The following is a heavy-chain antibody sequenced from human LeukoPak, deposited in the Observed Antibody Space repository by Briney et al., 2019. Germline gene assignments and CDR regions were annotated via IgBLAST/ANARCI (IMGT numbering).Heavy chain of an antibody. CDR1: GGSFSGYY. D-gene: IGHD6-13*01. CDR3: ATGGPYSSLAWGVGNAFDI. Sequence: SETLSLTCAVYGGSFSGYYWSWIRQPPGKGLEWIGEINHSGSTNYNPSLKSRVTMSVDTSKNQFSLKLSSVTAADTAVYYCATGGPYSSLAWGVGNAFDIWGQGTMVTVSS. J-gene: IGHJ3*02. V-gene: IGHV4-34*01. CDR2: INHSGST.